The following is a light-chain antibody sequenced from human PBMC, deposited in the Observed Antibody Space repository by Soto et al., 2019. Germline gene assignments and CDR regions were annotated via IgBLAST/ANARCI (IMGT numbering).Light chain of an antibody. Sequence: QPVLTQPPSVSGAPGQRVTISCTGSSSNIGAGYDVHWYQQLPGTAPKLLIYGNSNRPSGVPDRFSGPKSGTSASLAITGLQAEDEADYYCQSYDSSLSGFYVFGTGTKVTVL. CDR3: QSYDSSLSGFYV. CDR1: SSNIGAGYD. J-gene: IGLJ1*01. CDR2: GNS. V-gene: IGLV1-40*01.